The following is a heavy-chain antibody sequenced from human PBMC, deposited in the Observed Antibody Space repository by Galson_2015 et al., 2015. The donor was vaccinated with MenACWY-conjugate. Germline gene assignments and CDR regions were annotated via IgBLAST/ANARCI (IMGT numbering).Heavy chain of an antibody. CDR3: ARTAGSVPP. V-gene: IGHV3-48*03. CDR2: IGPSGTTI. CDR1: GLTFSNYG. J-gene: IGHJ5*02. Sequence: SLRLSCAASGLTFSNYGMNWVRQAPGKGLEWLSYIGPSGTTIWYADSVKGRFTISRDNAKNSLYLQMNSLRAEDTAVYYCARTAGSVPPWGLGTLVTVSS. D-gene: IGHD6-13*01.